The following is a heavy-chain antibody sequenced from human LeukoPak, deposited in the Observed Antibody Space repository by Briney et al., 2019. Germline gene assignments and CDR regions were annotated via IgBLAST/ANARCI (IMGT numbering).Heavy chain of an antibody. V-gene: IGHV6-1*01. J-gene: IGHJ4*02. CDR1: GDSVSSNNAA. Sequence: SQTLSLTCAISGDSVSSNNAAWNWIRQSPSRGLEWLGRTYYRSKWYSDYAVSVESRITINPDTSKNQFSLQLNSVTPEDTAVYYCVSSVYYYTSAWYFYFDYWGQGALVTVSS. CDR2: TYYRSKWYS. D-gene: IGHD6-19*01. CDR3: VSSVYYYTSAWYFYFDY.